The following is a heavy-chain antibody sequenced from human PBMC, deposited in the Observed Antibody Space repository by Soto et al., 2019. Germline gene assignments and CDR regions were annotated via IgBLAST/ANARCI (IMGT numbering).Heavy chain of an antibody. Sequence: SETLSLTCTVSGGSISSGGYYWSWIRQHPGKGLEWIGYTYYSGSTYYNPSLKSRVTISVDTSKNQFSLKLSSVTAADTAVYYCARDGSSMGDNWLGPWGQGTLVTVSS. D-gene: IGHD2-2*01. CDR2: TYYSGST. J-gene: IGHJ5*02. V-gene: IGHV4-31*03. CDR3: ARDGSSMGDNWLGP. CDR1: GGSISSGGYY.